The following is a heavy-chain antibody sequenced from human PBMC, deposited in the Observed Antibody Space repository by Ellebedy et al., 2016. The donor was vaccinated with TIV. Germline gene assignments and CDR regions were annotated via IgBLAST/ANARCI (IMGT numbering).Heavy chain of an antibody. CDR3: ARGVYSSSLWFDP. Sequence: ASVKVSCKASGYTFTGHYIHWVRQAPGQGLEWMGWFDPNNGDTNSAQKFQGRVTMTRDTSISTAYMELSRLRSDDTAVYYCARGVYSSSLWFDPWGQGTVVTVSS. J-gene: IGHJ5*02. CDR1: GYTFTGHY. CDR2: FDPNNGDT. D-gene: IGHD6-13*01. V-gene: IGHV1-2*02.